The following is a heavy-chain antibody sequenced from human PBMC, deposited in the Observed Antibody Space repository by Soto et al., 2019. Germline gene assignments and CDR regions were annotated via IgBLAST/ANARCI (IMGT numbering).Heavy chain of an antibody. V-gene: IGHV3-33*01. D-gene: IGHD6-13*01. Sequence: QVQLVESGGGVVQPGRSLRLSCAASGFTFINYGMHWVRQAPGKGLEWVAVIWYDGSNKYYADSVKGRFTISRDNSKNTLYLQMNSLRVEDTAVYYCARGGSSSWYLRWFAPWGQGTLVTVSS. CDR2: IWYDGSNK. CDR1: GFTFINYG. J-gene: IGHJ5*02. CDR3: ARGGSSSWYLRWFAP.